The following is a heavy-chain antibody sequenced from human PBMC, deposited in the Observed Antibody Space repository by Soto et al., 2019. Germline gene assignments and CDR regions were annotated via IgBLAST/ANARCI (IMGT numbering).Heavy chain of an antibody. V-gene: IGHV3-30*18. J-gene: IGHJ4*02. CDR3: VKGGYHYFDY. Sequence: PGGSLRLSCAGCRLTCRDFGRHWVSQTPGKGLEWMAVISYDGSNKYYADSVKGRFTISRDNSKNTLYLKMNSLRAEDMAVYYCVKGGYHYFDYWGQGTLVTVSS. D-gene: IGHD5-12*01. CDR1: RLTCRDFG. CDR2: ISYDGSNK.